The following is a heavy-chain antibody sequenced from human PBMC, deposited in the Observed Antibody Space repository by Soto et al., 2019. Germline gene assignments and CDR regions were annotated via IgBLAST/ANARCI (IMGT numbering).Heavy chain of an antibody. Sequence: PSQTLSLTCAISGDSVSSNSAAWNWIRQSPSRGLEWLGRTYYRSKWYNDYAVSVKSRITINPDTSKNQFSLQLNSVTPEDTAVYYCARGGTPTHYYYYYGMDVWGQGTTVTVSS. D-gene: IGHD1-26*01. CDR3: ARGGTPTHYYYYYGMDV. CDR1: GDSVSSNSAA. J-gene: IGHJ6*02. CDR2: TYYRSKWYN. V-gene: IGHV6-1*01.